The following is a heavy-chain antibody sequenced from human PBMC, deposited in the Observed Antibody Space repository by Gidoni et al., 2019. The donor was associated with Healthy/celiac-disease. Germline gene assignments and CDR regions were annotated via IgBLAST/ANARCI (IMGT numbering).Heavy chain of an antibody. CDR3: ARIPKAGYYYVFGAFDI. D-gene: IGHD3-22*01. CDR1: GLPRSTARMG. J-gene: IGHJ3*02. CDR2: ILSNDEN. V-gene: IGHV2-26*01. Sequence: QVTLKESGPALVKPTATLTLTGTVSGLPRSTARMGVSWSRQPPGTALEWLAHILSNDENSYSTYLKSRLTITKDASKSQVVLTMTNMDPVDTATYYCARIPKAGYYYVFGAFDIWGQGTMVTVSS.